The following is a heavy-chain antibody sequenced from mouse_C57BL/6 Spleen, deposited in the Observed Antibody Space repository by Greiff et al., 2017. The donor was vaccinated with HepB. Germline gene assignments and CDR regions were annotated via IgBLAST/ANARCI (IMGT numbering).Heavy chain of an antibody. CDR3: TRDPLNDDPYYYAMDY. CDR2: ISSGGDYI. CDR1: GFTFSSYA. D-gene: IGHD2-3*01. J-gene: IGHJ4*01. Sequence: EVKLVESGAGLVKPGGSLKLSCAASGFTFSSYAMSWVRQTPEKRLEWVAYISSGGDYIYYADTMKGRFTISRDNARNTLYLQMRSLKSEDTAMYYCTRDPLNDDPYYYAMDYWGQGTSVTVSS. V-gene: IGHV5-9-1*02.